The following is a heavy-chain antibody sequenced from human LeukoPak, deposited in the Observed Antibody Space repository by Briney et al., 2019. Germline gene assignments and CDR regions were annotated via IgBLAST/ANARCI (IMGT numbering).Heavy chain of an antibody. V-gene: IGHV1-18*01. D-gene: IGHD2/OR15-2a*01. J-gene: IGHJ4*02. CDR2: ISTYNGRT. Sequence: ASVKVSCKASGGTFSDYALNWVRQAPGQGLEWMGWISTYNGRTNYAPNFQDRLTMTTDRSTSTAYMELRSLRSDDAAVYYCARLNSTHRFDTIYHQLDYWGQGALVTVSS. CDR1: GGTFSDYA. CDR3: ARLNSTHRFDTIYHQLDY.